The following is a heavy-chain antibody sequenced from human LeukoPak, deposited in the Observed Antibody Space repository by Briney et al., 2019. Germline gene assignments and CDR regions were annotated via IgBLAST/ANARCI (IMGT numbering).Heavy chain of an antibody. J-gene: IGHJ3*02. D-gene: IGHD2-15*01. CDR2: IYYSGST. V-gene: IGHV4-31*03. Sequence: PSETLSLTCTVSGGSISSGGYYWSRIRQHPGKGLEWIGYIYYSGSTYYNPSLKSRVTISVDTSKNQFFLKLSSVTAADTAVYYCARGYCSGGSCPAWAFDVFDIWGQGTMVTVSS. CDR3: ARGYCSGGSCPAWAFDVFDI. CDR1: GGSISSGGYY.